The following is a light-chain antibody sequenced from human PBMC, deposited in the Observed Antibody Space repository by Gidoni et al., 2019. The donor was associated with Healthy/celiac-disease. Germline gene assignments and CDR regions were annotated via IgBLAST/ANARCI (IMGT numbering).Light chain of an antibody. CDR2: KAS. J-gene: IGKJ4*01. CDR1: QSISSW. V-gene: IGKV1-5*03. Sequence: DIQMTQSPSTLSASVGDRVTITCRASQSISSWLAWYQQKAGKDPKLLIYKASSLESGVTLRLSGSGAGKEFTVTISRRQPDDFATDYCKQYNRYLLTVGGGTKVEIK. CDR3: KQYNRYLLT.